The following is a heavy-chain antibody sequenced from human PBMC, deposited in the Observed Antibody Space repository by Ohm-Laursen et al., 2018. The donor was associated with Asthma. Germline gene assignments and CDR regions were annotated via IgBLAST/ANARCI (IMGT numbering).Heavy chain of an antibody. D-gene: IGHD4-23*01. J-gene: IGHJ4*02. CDR2: MDPSSNFA. Sequence: ASVKVSCKASGYTFIGYYIHWVRQAPGQGLGWMGIMDPSSNFATYAQKFQGRVTMTRDTSTSTLYMELSGLRSEDTAVYFCARDTGVGGGNSIDYWGQGTLVTVSS. V-gene: IGHV1-46*03. CDR1: GYTFIGYY. CDR3: ARDTGVGGGNSIDY.